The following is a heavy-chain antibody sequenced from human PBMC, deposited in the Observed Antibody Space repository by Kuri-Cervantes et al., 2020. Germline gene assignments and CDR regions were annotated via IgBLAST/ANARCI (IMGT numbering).Heavy chain of an antibody. J-gene: IGHJ4*02. CDR2: IRSKANSYAT. CDR3: AKDRGSGWYDFDY. Sequence: GGSLRLSCAASGFTFSGSAMHWVRQASGKGLEWVGRIRSKANSYATAYAASVKGRFTISRDDSKNTAYLQMNSLKTEDTAVYYCAKDRGSGWYDFDYWGQGTLVTVSS. V-gene: IGHV3-73*01. D-gene: IGHD6-19*01. CDR1: GFTFSGSA.